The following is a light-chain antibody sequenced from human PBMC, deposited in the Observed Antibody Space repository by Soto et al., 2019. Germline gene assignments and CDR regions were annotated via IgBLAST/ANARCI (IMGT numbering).Light chain of an antibody. CDR3: QQYTTSSWT. V-gene: IGKV3-20*01. Sequence: EIVLAQSPATLSLSPGERATLSCRASQTVNTNYLAWYHQNLIYGTSSRASGIPDRFSGSGSGTDFTLTFSRLEPEDFAVHYCQQYTTSSWTFGQGTKVEIE. CDR2: GTS. J-gene: IGKJ1*01. CDR1: QTVNTNY.